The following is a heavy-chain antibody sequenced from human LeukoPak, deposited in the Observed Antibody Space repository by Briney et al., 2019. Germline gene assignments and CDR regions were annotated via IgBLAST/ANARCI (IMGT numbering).Heavy chain of an antibody. CDR1: GGSISSYY. Sequence: SETLSLTCTVSGGSISSYYWSWIRQPPGKGLEWIGYIYYSGSTNYNPSLKSRVTISVDTSKDQFSLKLSSVTAADTAVYYCARDFGTDSSGYYSNWFDPWGQGTLVTVSS. V-gene: IGHV4-59*12. J-gene: IGHJ5*02. CDR3: ARDFGTDSSGYYSNWFDP. CDR2: IYYSGST. D-gene: IGHD3-22*01.